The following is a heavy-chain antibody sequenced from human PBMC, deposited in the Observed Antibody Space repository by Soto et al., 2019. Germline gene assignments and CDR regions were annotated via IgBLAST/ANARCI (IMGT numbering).Heavy chain of an antibody. CDR1: GGTFSSYA. Sequence: GASVKVSCKASGGTFSSYAIRWVRQAPGQGLEWMGGIIPIFGTANYAQKFQGRVTITADESTSTAYMELSSLRSEDTAVYYCARSVAVAGYYYYGMDVWGQGTTVTVSS. D-gene: IGHD6-19*01. V-gene: IGHV1-69*13. J-gene: IGHJ6*02. CDR2: IIPIFGTA. CDR3: ARSVAVAGYYYYGMDV.